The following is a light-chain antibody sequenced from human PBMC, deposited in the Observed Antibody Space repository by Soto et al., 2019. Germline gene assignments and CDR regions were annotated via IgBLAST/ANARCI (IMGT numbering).Light chain of an antibody. CDR1: QTLFYSSNNRSD. Sequence: DIVMTQSPDSLAVSMGETATINCRSSQTLFYSSNNRSDLAWFQHKSGQPPKMLIFWSSTRDAGVPDRFSGSGSGTDFTLNISSLQSEDGAVYYCQQYYSSLLFTFGPGTRVQIK. J-gene: IGKJ3*01. CDR2: WSS. V-gene: IGKV4-1*01. CDR3: QQYYSSLLFT.